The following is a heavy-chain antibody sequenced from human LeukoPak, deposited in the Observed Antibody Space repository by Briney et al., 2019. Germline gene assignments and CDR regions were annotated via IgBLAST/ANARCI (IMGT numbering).Heavy chain of an antibody. D-gene: IGHD1-26*01. CDR3: ARDGGEYSGSYRGDY. J-gene: IGHJ4*02. CDR1: GGSISSGSYY. Sequence: SETLSLTCTVSGGSISSGSYYWSWIRQPAGKGREWIGRIYTSGSTNYNPSLKSRVTISVDTSKNQFSLKLSSVTAADTAVYYCARDGGEYSGSYRGDYWGQGTLVTVSS. V-gene: IGHV4-61*02. CDR2: IYTSGST.